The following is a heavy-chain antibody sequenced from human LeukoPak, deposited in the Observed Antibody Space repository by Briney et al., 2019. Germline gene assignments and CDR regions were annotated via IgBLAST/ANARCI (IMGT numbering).Heavy chain of an antibody. CDR1: GNTFTSYG. D-gene: IGHD6-13*01. CDR3: ARDSSSWYWFDP. Sequence: GASVKVSCKASGNTFTSYGISWVRQAPGRGLEWMGWISAYNGNTNYAQKLQGRVTMTTDTSTSTAYMELRSLRSDDTAVYYCARDSSSWYWFDPWGQGTLVTVSS. CDR2: ISAYNGNT. V-gene: IGHV1-18*01. J-gene: IGHJ5*02.